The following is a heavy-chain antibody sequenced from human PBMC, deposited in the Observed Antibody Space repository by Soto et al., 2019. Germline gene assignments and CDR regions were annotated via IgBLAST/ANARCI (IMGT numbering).Heavy chain of an antibody. CDR3: ARVRVVRGVVYYYYGMDV. V-gene: IGHV4-34*01. Sequence: ASETLSLTCAVYGGSFSGYYWSWIRQPPGKGLEWIGEINHSGSTNYNPSLKSRVTISVDTSKNQFSLKLSSVTAADTAVYYCARVRVVRGVVYYYYGMDVWGQGTTVTVSS. J-gene: IGHJ6*02. D-gene: IGHD3-10*01. CDR2: INHSGST. CDR1: GGSFSGYY.